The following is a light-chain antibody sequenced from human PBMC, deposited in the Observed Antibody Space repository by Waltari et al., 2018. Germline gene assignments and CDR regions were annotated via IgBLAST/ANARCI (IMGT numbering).Light chain of an antibody. CDR1: SSDIGSYNY. CDR2: EVT. CDR3: SSYTRRTSVV. V-gene: IGLV2-14*01. J-gene: IGLJ2*01. Sequence: QSALTQPASVSGSPGQSITISCTGTSSDIGSYNYVSWYQQPPGEAPKLIIYEVTNRPSGVSNRFSGSQSGNTASLTISGLQAEDEADYYCSSYTRRTSVVFGGGTKLTVL.